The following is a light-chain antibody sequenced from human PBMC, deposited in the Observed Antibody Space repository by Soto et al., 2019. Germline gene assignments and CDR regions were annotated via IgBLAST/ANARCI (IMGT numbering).Light chain of an antibody. J-gene: IGLJ1*01. CDR3: CSYAGSYTYV. CDR1: SSDVGSYNF. CDR2: EVS. Sequence: QSVLTQPASVSGSPGQSITISCTGTSSDVGSYNFVSWYQQHPGKAPKLMIYEVSKRPSGVSNGFSGSKSGNTASLTISGLQAEDEAAYYCCSYAGSYTYVFGTGTKVTVL. V-gene: IGLV2-23*02.